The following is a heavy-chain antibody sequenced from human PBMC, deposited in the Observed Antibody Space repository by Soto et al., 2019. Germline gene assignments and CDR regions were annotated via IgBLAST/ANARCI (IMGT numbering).Heavy chain of an antibody. Sequence: VQLVESGGGLVQPGGSLRLSCAASGFTFSSYAMHWVRQAPGKGLEWVAVISYDGSNKYYADSVKGRFTISRDNSKNTLYLQMNSLRAEDTAVYYCARGGYYYDSSGYSNWFDPWGQGTLVTVSS. D-gene: IGHD3-22*01. CDR1: GFTFSSYA. CDR2: ISYDGSNK. J-gene: IGHJ5*02. CDR3: ARGGYYYDSSGYSNWFDP. V-gene: IGHV3-30-3*01.